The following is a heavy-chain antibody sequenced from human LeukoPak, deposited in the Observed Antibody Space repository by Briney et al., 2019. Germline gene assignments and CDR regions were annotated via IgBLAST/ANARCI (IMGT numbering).Heavy chain of an antibody. CDR2: IYYSGST. D-gene: IGHD6-19*01. V-gene: IGHV4-59*01. CDR1: GGSISSYY. J-gene: IGHJ3*02. CDR3: ARGPIAVAGGAFDI. Sequence: PETLSLTCTVSGGSISSYYWSWIRQPPGKGLEWIGYIYYSGSTNYNPSLKSRVTISVDTSKNQFSLKLSSVTAADTAVYYCARGPIAVAGGAFDIWGQGTMVTVSS.